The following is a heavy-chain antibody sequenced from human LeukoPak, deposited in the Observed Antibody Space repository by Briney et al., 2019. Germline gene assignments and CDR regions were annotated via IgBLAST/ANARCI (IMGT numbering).Heavy chain of an antibody. CDR2: IYYSGST. CDR1: GGSISSSSYY. CDR3: ARHDSSSSNYAQIFDY. J-gene: IGHJ4*02. Sequence: SETLSLTCTVSGGSISSSSYYWGWIRQPPGKGLEWIGSIYYSGSTYYNPSLKSRVTIPVDTSKNQFSLKLSSVTAADTAVHYCARHDSSSSNYAQIFDYWGQGTLVTVSS. V-gene: IGHV4-39*01. D-gene: IGHD6-6*01.